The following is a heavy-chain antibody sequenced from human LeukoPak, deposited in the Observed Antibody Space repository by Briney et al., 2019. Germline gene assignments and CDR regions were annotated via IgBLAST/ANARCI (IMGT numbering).Heavy chain of an antibody. J-gene: IGHJ3*02. Sequence: PGGSLRLSCAASGFTFSSYGMHWARQAPGKGLEWVAFIRYDGSNKYYADSVKGRFTISRDNSKNTLYLQMNSLRAEDTAVYYCAKDYDFWSGFLLGAFDIWGQGTMVTVSS. CDR3: AKDYDFWSGFLLGAFDI. V-gene: IGHV3-30*02. CDR1: GFTFSSYG. D-gene: IGHD3-3*01. CDR2: IRYDGSNK.